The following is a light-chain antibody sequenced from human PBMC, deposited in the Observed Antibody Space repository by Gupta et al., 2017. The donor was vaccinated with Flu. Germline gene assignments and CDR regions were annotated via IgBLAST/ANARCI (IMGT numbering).Light chain of an antibody. CDR2: STT. J-gene: IGLJ2*01. CDR3: VLYMGSGIVI. Sequence: TVTLTCGLTSGSVSTGYYPTWYQQTPGQAPLTLIHSTTLPTSGVPDRFSGSILGNTAALTITGAQADDESSYYCVLYMGSGIVIFGGGTKLTVL. CDR1: SGSVSTGYY. V-gene: IGLV8-61*01.